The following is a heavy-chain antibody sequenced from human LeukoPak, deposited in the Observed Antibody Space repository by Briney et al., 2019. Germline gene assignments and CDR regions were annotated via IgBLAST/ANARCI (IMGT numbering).Heavy chain of an antibody. J-gene: IGHJ4*02. Sequence: ASVKVSCKASGYTFTGSYIHWVRQAPGQGLEWMGWINPNSGGTSSAQKFQGRVTMTRDTSVSTAYMELSRLRSDDTALHYCARETGYCSGGRCYFIYWGQGTLVTVSS. D-gene: IGHD2-15*01. CDR1: GYTFTGSY. V-gene: IGHV1-2*02. CDR3: ARETGYCSGGRCYFIY. CDR2: INPNSGGT.